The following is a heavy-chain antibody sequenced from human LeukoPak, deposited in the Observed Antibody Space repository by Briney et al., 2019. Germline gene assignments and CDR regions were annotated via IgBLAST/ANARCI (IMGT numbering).Heavy chain of an antibody. CDR2: ISWDGGST. V-gene: IGHV3-43*01. CDR1: GFTFDDYT. J-gene: IGHJ4*02. D-gene: IGHD5-12*01. CDR3: ASGLDLGANGGPFDC. Sequence: GGSLRLSCAASGFTFDDYTMHWVRQAPGKGLEWVSLISWDGGSTYYADSVKGRFTISRDNSKNSLYLQMNSLRTEDTALYYCASGLDLGANGGPFDCWGQGTLVTVSS.